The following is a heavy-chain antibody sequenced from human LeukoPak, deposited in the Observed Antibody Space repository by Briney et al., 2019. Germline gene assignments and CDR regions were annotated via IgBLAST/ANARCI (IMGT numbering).Heavy chain of an antibody. CDR3: ARGYYDSSGYYYVDYYYGMDV. D-gene: IGHD3-22*01. J-gene: IGHJ6*02. V-gene: IGHV1-69*04. CDR2: IIPILGIA. Sequence: SVKVSCKASGGTFSSYAISWVRQAPGQGLEWMGRIIPILGIANYAQKFQGRVTITADKSTSTAYMELSSLRSEDTAVYYCARGYYDSSGYYYVDYYYGMDVWGQGTTVTVSS. CDR1: GGTFSSYA.